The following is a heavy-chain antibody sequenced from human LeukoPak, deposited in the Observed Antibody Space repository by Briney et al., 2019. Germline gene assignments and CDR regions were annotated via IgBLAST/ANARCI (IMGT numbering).Heavy chain of an antibody. Sequence: GGSLRLSCVISGYTFTHYGFHWVRQAPGKALEWVAFISYDGNNKYEDSVKGRFTISRDNSKNTLYLQMNSLRAEDTAVYYCAKDLEGYCSSTSCYDGADYWGQGTLVTVSS. J-gene: IGHJ4*02. V-gene: IGHV3-30*18. D-gene: IGHD2-2*01. CDR2: ISYDGNNK. CDR1: GYTFTHYG. CDR3: AKDLEGYCSSTSCYDGADY.